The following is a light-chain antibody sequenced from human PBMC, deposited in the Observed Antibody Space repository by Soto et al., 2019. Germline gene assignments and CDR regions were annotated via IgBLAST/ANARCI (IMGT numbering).Light chain of an antibody. J-gene: IGKJ2*01. CDR2: DAS. CDR1: HDINNY. CDR3: QQYDNLPPYT. V-gene: IGKV1-33*01. Sequence: DIQMTQSPSSLSASVGDRVTITCQASHDINNYLNWYQQKPGKAPKLLIYDASNLETGVPSRFSGSGSGTDFTFTISSLQPEDIATYYCQQYDNLPPYTFGQGTKLEIK.